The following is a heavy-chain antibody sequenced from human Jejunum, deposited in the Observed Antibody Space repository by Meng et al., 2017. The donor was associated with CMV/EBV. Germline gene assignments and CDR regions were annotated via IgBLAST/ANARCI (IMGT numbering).Heavy chain of an antibody. D-gene: IGHD3-3*01. J-gene: IGHJ4*02. V-gene: IGHV3-53*01. CDR2: LYTGGSA. Sequence: SGLRVSDNYMVWVRQVAGKGLQWVSTLYTGGSAHYAPSVEGRFTISKDNSNNMVYLQMNSLGAKDTAVYYCAREQMGAWSGYFDYWGQGGLVTVSS. CDR3: AREQMGAWSGYFDY. CDR1: GLRVSDNY.